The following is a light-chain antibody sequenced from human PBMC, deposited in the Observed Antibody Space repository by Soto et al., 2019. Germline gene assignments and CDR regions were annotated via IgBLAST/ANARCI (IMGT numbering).Light chain of an antibody. J-gene: IGKJ4*01. CDR3: QQRSDWPPLT. Sequence: EIVLIQSPATLSLSPGERATLSCRASHSVNSYLAWYQQKPGQAPRLLIYDASKRATDVPARFSGSGSGTDFTLTISSLEPEDFAVYYCQQRSDWPPLTFGGGTKVEIK. CDR2: DAS. CDR1: HSVNSY. V-gene: IGKV3-11*01.